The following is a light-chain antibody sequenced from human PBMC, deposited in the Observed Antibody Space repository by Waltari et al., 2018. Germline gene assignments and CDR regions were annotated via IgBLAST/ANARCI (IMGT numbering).Light chain of an antibody. CDR2: ENT. CDR3: GTWDSSLSAVV. V-gene: IGLV1-51*02. Sequence: QSVLTQPPSVSAAPGQKVTISCSGSSSNIGTNYVSWYQQLPGPAPKLLIYENTKRPSGIPDRFSGSKSGTSATLGITGLQTGDEADYYCGTWDSSLSAVVFGGGTKLTVL. J-gene: IGLJ2*01. CDR1: SSNIGTNY.